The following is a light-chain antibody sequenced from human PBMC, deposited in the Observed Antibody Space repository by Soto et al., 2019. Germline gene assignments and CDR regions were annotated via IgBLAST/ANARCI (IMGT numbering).Light chain of an antibody. Sequence: EILMAQSPAPLSGSPGERLALCAGAGQGVTTTFAWYQQKSGQSPRLLIYDVSSRATGVPSRFSGTGSETDFTLTISGLQSEDSAIYFCQQYNNWPFSFGPGTRLEIK. CDR1: QGVTTT. CDR2: DVS. V-gene: IGKV3-15*01. CDR3: QQYNNWPFS. J-gene: IGKJ5*01.